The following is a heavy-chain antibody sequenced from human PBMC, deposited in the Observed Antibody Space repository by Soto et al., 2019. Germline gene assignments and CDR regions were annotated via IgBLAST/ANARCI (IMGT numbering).Heavy chain of an antibody. V-gene: IGHV4-34*01. D-gene: IGHD3-9*01. CDR3: ARSYYNILTGYYT. Sequence: PSETLSLTCGVNDGFFSGYSWTWIRQPPGKGLEWIGEINYRGATTYNPSLKSRAIIAIDTSKSQFTLTLSSVTAADTALYYCARSYYNILTGYYTWGQGTQVTVSS. J-gene: IGHJ5*02. CDR1: DGFFSGYS. CDR2: INYRGAT.